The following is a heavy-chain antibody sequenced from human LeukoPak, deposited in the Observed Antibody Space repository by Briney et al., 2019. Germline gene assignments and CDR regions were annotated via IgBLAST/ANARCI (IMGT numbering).Heavy chain of an antibody. V-gene: IGHV6-1*01. D-gene: IGHD3-3*01. J-gene: IGHJ6*02. CDR1: GDSVSSNSAA. Sequence: SQTLPLTCAISGDSVSSNSAAWNWIRQSPSRGLEWLGRTYYRSKWYNDYAVSVKSRITINPDTSKNQFSLQLNSVTPEDTAVYYCARDPDTYYDFWSGYYSGVDYYGMDVWGQGTTVTVSS. CDR2: TYYRSKWYN. CDR3: ARDPDTYYDFWSGYYSGVDYYGMDV.